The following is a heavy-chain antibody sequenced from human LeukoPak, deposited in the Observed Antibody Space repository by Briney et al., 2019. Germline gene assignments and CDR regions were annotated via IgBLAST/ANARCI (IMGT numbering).Heavy chain of an antibody. CDR2: IFPGDTDT. CDR3: ARTMSGSYRSELSN. V-gene: IGHV5-51*01. D-gene: IGHD3-16*02. Sequence: VESLNLSGKCSGYSLSSYWIAWVRQMPGKGLEGMGIIFPGDTDTRDSPSFQGQVTISADKSISTAYLHWTSLKASDTAMYYCARTMSGSYRSELSNWGQGTLVTVSS. J-gene: IGHJ4*02. CDR1: GYSLSSYW.